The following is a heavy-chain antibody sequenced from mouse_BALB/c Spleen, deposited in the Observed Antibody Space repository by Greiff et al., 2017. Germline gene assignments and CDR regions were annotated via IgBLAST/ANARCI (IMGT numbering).Heavy chain of an antibody. V-gene: IGHV1S127*01. D-gene: IGHD3-1*01. Sequence: QVQLQQPGAELVKPGASVKMSCKASGYTFTSYWMHWVKQRPGQGLEWIGVIDTSDSYTSYNQKFKGKATLTVDTSSSTAYMQLSSLTSEDSAVYYCTKASTRDYAMDYWGQGTSVTVSS. CDR3: TKASTRDYAMDY. J-gene: IGHJ4*01. CDR1: GYTFTSYW. CDR2: IDTSDSYT.